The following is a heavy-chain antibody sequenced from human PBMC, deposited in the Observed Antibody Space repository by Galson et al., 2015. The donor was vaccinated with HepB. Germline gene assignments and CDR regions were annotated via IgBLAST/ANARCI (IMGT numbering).Heavy chain of an antibody. CDR2: IYHDGST. Sequence: ETLSLTCDVSGGSIGYSTWWNWVRQPPGKGLEWIGEIYHDGSTNYNPSLKSRVTISVDKSKNQFSLKLGSVNAADTAVYFCARKVVVVSRGGANWLDPWGQGILVTVSS. CDR1: GGSIGYSTW. CDR3: ARKVVVVSRGGANWLDP. V-gene: IGHV4-4*01. D-gene: IGHD2-21*01. J-gene: IGHJ5*02.